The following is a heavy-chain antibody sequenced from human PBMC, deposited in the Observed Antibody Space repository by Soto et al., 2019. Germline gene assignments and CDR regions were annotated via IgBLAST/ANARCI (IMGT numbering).Heavy chain of an antibody. CDR3: ARRGSGSYSDY. J-gene: IGHJ4*02. V-gene: IGHV4-39*01. Sequence: QLQLQESGPGLVKPSETLSLTCTVSGGSISSSSYYWGWIRQPPGKGLEWIGSIYYSGSTYDNPSLKSRVTIAVDTSKNQFSLKLSSVTAADTAVYYCARRGSGSYSDYWGQGTLVTVSS. CDR1: GGSISSSSYY. CDR2: IYYSGST. D-gene: IGHD3-10*01.